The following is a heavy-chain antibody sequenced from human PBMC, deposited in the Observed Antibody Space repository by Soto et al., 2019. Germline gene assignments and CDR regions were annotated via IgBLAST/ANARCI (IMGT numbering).Heavy chain of an antibody. D-gene: IGHD1-1*01. CDR3: TTDWNTKDAFDI. Sequence: GGSLRLSCAASGFTFGNAWMSWVRQAPGKGLEWVGRIKSKTDGGTTDYAAPVKGRFTISRDDSKNTLYLQMNSLKTEDTAVYYCTTDWNTKDAFDIWGQGTMVTVSS. CDR2: IKSKTDGGTT. J-gene: IGHJ3*02. CDR1: GFTFGNAW. V-gene: IGHV3-15*01.